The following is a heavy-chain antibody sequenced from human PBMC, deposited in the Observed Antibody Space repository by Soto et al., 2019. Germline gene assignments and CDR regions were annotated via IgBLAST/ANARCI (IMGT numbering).Heavy chain of an antibody. CDR3: ARGPLVVLNYFES. J-gene: IGHJ4*02. V-gene: IGHV1-69*04. CDR1: GYTFTSYY. Sequence: SVKVSCKASGYTFTSYYIHWVRQAPGQGLEWMGSIFPLTDIPDYAQNFQARLTISADKSTSTAYMELSSLTSDDTAMYFCARGPLVVLNYFESWGQGTLVTVSS. CDR2: IFPLTDIP.